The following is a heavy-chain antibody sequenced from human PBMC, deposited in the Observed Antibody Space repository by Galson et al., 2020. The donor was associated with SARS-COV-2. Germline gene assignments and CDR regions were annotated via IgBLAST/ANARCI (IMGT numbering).Heavy chain of an antibody. Sequence: ASVKVSCKASGYTFTNYDINWVRQASGQGLEWLGWMNPNSGNTGYAQKFQGRVTMTRNTSISTAHMELSSLRSEDPDVYYCARSRTTYYDILSGYWPRYYYYNMDVWGQGTTVTVSS. J-gene: IGHJ6*02. D-gene: IGHD3-9*01. CDR1: GYTFTNYD. CDR3: ARSRTTYYDILSGYWPRYYYYNMDV. CDR2: MNPNSGNT. V-gene: IGHV1-8*01.